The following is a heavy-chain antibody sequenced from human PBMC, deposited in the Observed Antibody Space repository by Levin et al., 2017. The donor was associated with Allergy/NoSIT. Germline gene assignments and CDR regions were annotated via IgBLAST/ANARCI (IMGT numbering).Heavy chain of an antibody. D-gene: IGHD1-14*01. V-gene: IGHV3-48*01. CDR2: ISSSSSTI. Sequence: GGSLRLSCAASGFTFSSYSMNWVRQAPGKGLEWVSYISSSSSTIYYADSVKGRFTISRDNAKNSLYLQMNSLRAEDTAVYYCAREGEPYARAFDYWGQGTLVTVSS. J-gene: IGHJ4*02. CDR3: AREGEPYARAFDY. CDR1: GFTFSSYS.